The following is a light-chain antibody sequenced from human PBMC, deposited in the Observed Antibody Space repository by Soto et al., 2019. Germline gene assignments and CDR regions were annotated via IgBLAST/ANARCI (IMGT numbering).Light chain of an antibody. Sequence: QSVLTQPASVSGSLGQSITISCTGTISDIGSYHYVSWYQHHPGKAPKLIIYEVTNRPSGVSNRFSGSKSGNTASLTISGLQPEDETDYYCSSYTANSTFVFGTGTKLTVL. J-gene: IGLJ1*01. CDR3: SSYTANSTFV. CDR2: EVT. V-gene: IGLV2-14*01. CDR1: ISDIGSYHY.